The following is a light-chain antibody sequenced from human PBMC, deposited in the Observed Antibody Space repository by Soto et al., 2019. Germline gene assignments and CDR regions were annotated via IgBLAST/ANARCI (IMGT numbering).Light chain of an antibody. CDR2: RDS. CDR3: QVWDSYTVV. J-gene: IGLJ2*01. V-gene: IGLV3-9*01. Sequence: SYELTQPLSVSVALGQTARITCGGNDIGSKNVHWYQQKPGQAPVLVMYRDSNRPSGIPERFSGFNSGNMATLTISRAQAGDEADYYCQVWDSYTVVFGGGTQLTVL. CDR1: DIGSKN.